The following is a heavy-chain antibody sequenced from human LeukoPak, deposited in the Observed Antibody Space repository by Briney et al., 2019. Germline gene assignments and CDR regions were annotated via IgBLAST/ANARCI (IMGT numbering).Heavy chain of an antibody. J-gene: IGHJ4*02. D-gene: IGHD5-18*01. CDR2: IDSGGST. Sequence: PGGSLRLSCAASEFTVSSNYMSWVRQAPGKGLEWVSVIDSGGSTYYADSVKGRFTISRDNSKNTLYLQMNSLRAEDTAVYYCARLRGYSYGYLDYWGQGTLVTVSS. V-gene: IGHV3-53*01. CDR3: ARLRGYSYGYLDY. CDR1: EFTVSSNY.